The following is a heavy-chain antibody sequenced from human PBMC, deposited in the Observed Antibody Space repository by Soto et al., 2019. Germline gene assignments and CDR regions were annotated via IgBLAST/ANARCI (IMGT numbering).Heavy chain of an antibody. Sequence: GGSLRLSCTASGFTFSAFPIHWVRQASGKGLEWVGRIRSRINGHATAYGESVTGRFTISRDDSRDTAYLQMTTLKIEDTAVYYCVRQSTEGYRKNNWFATWGQGTLVTVSS. V-gene: IGHV3-73*01. D-gene: IGHD3-10*01. J-gene: IGHJ5*02. CDR1: GFTFSAFP. CDR2: IRSRINGHAT. CDR3: VRQSTEGYRKNNWFAT.